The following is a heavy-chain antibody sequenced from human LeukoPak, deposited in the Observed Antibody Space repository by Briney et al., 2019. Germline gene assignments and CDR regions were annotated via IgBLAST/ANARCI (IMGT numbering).Heavy chain of an antibody. V-gene: IGHV1-18*01. Sequence: ASVKVSCKASGYTFTTYGIPWVRQAPGQGFEWMGWISGHQGNTKYAQKFQGRVTMTIDTSTSTAYMELRSLRSDDTAIYFCARSRLGTITAGPFDYWGQGTLVAVSS. CDR3: ARSRLGTITAGPFDY. CDR1: GYTFTTYG. J-gene: IGHJ4*02. CDR2: ISGHQGNT. D-gene: IGHD5-12*01.